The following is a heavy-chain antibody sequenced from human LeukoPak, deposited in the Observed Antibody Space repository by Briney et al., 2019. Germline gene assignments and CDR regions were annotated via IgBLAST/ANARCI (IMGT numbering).Heavy chain of an antibody. J-gene: IGHJ4*02. CDR1: GGSFSGYY. D-gene: IGHD1-1*01. V-gene: IGHV4-34*01. CDR2: INHSGST. Sequence: SETLSLTCAVYGGSFSGYYWSWIRQPPGKGLEWIGEINHSGSTNYNPSLKSRVTISVDTSKNQFSLKLSSVTAADTAVYYCARGRITTGPRAYFDYWGQGTLVTVSS. CDR3: ARGRITTGPRAYFDY.